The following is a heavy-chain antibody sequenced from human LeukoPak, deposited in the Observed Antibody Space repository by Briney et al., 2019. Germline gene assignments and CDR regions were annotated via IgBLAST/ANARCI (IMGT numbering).Heavy chain of an antibody. CDR3: AREVATGFSCFDY. V-gene: IGHV3-23*01. J-gene: IGHJ4*02. D-gene: IGHD2-21*02. CDR1: GFTFSNYA. Sequence: GGSLRLSCAASGFTFSNYAMSWVRQAPGKGLEWVSAISGSGGTTYYADSVEGRFIISRDNSKNTLYLQMNSLRAEDTAVYYCAREVATGFSCFDYWGQGTLVTVSS. CDR2: ISGSGGTT.